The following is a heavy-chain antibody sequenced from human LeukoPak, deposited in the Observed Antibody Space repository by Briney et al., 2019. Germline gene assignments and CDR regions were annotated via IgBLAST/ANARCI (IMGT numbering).Heavy chain of an antibody. D-gene: IGHD5-18*01. CDR3: ARGPQLWDPFDY. J-gene: IGHJ4*02. V-gene: IGHV1-2*02. CDR2: INPNSGGT. CDR1: GYTFTGYY. Sequence: ASVRVSCKASGYTFTGYYMHWVRQAPGQGLEWMGWINPNSGGTNYAQKFQGRVTMTRDTSISTAYMELSRLRSDDTAVYYCARGPQLWDPFDYWGQGTLVTVSS.